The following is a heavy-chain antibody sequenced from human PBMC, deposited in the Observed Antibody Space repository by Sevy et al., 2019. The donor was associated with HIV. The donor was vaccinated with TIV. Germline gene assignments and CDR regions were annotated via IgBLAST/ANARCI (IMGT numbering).Heavy chain of an antibody. V-gene: IGHV3-23*01. J-gene: IGHJ6*02. CDR1: GFTFSSYA. Sequence: GGSLRLSCAASGFTFSSYAMSWVRQAPGKGLEWVSAISGSGGSTYYADSVKGRFTISRDNSKNTLYQQMNSLRAEDTAVYYCAKDKRDGYNYYYYYGMDVWGQGTTVTVSS. CDR3: AKDKRDGYNYYYYYGMDV. D-gene: IGHD5-12*01. CDR2: ISGSGGST.